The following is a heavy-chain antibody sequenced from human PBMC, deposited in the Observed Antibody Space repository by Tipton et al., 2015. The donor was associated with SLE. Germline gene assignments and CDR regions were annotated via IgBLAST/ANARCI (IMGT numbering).Heavy chain of an antibody. D-gene: IGHD3-3*01. Sequence: TLSLTCAVSGASFSANYWGWIRQPPGKGLEWIGESDQRGSTNYHPSLKSRVTISLDTSRNQFSLKLSSVTAADTAVYYCARGDRQITVFGDWGQGTLVIVSS. V-gene: IGHV4-34*01. CDR2: SDQRGST. CDR3: ARGDRQITVFGD. CDR1: GASFSANY. J-gene: IGHJ4*02.